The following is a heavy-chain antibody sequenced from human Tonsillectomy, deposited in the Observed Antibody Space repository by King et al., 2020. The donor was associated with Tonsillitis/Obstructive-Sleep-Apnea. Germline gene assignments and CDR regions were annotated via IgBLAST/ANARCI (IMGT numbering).Heavy chain of an antibody. CDR3: ARKVRGGQYFDY. J-gene: IGHJ4*02. Sequence: QLQESGPGLVKPSETLSLTCTVSGGSISNNFWSWIRQPAGKGLEWIGRISISGYTNYNPSLKSRVTMSVDTSKNQFSLKLTSVTAADTAVYYCARKVRGGQYFDYWGQGTLVTVSS. CDR2: ISISGYT. CDR1: GGSISNNF. V-gene: IGHV4-4*07. D-gene: IGHD3-10*01.